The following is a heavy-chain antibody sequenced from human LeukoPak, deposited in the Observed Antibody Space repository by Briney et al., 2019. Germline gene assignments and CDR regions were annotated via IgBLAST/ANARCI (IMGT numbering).Heavy chain of an antibody. CDR3: AREPGGSGYYFDY. D-gene: IGHD3-10*01. CDR2: IFHSGNT. Sequence: SETLSLTCAVYGGSFSGYYWGWIRQPPGKALEWIGSIFHSGNTDHNPSLKSRVTLSVDRSKNQFSLKLTSVTAADAAVYYCAREPGGSGYYFDYWGQGTLVTVSS. CDR1: GGSFSGYY. V-gene: IGHV4-34*12. J-gene: IGHJ4*02.